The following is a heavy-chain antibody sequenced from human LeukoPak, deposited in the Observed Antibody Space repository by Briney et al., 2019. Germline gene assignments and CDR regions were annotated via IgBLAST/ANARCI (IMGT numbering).Heavy chain of an antibody. V-gene: IGHV3-74*01. Sequence: GGSLRLSCAASGFTLSSYWMHWVRQAPGKGLVWVSRINSDGRSTSYADSVKGRFTISRDNAKNTLYLQRNSLRAEDTAVYYCAREAMIGYYFDYWGQGTLVTVSS. J-gene: IGHJ4*02. CDR2: INSDGRST. CDR3: AREAMIGYYFDY. CDR1: GFTLSSYW. D-gene: IGHD3-22*01.